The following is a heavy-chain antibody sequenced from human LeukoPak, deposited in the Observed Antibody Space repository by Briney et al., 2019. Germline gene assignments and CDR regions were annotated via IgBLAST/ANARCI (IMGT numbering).Heavy chain of an antibody. Sequence: SGGSLRLSCAASGFTFDDYAMRWVRQAPGKGLEWVSGISWNSGSIGYADSVKGRFTISRENAKNSLYLQMNSLRAEDTALYYCAKSSSSSDYYYYYMDVWGKGTTVTVSS. CDR1: GFTFDDYA. D-gene: IGHD6-6*01. CDR3: AKSSSSSDYYYYYMDV. J-gene: IGHJ6*03. CDR2: ISWNSGSI. V-gene: IGHV3-9*01.